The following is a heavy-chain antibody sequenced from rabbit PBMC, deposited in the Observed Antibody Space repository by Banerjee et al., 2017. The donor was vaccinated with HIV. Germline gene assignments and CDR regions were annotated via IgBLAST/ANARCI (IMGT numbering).Heavy chain of an antibody. J-gene: IGHJ6*01. Sequence: QSLEESGGDLVKPGASLTLTCTASGFSFSSSYYMCWVRQAPGKGLEWIACIYTGSSGSTWYASWAKGRFTISKTSSTTVTLQMTSLTAADTATYFCARLGSYVYYAMDLWGPGTLVTVS. D-gene: IGHD6-1*01. V-gene: IGHV1S40*01. CDR3: ARLGSYVYYAMDL. CDR1: GFSFSSSYY. CDR2: IYTGSSGST.